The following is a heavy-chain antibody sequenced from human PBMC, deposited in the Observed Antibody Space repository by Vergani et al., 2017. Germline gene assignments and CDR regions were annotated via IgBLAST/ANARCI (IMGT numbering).Heavy chain of an antibody. CDR3: ANKGFSVAGTSNMYYFDY. V-gene: IGHV3-23*01. D-gene: IGHD6-19*01. CDR2: ISGSGGST. Sequence: EVQLLESGGGLVQPGGSLRLSCAASGFTFSSYAMSWVRQAPGKGLEWVSAISGSGGSTYYADSVKGRFTISRDNSKNTLYLQMNSLRAEDTAVYYCANKGFSVAGTSNMYYFDYWGQGTLVTVSS. CDR1: GFTFSSYA. J-gene: IGHJ4*02.